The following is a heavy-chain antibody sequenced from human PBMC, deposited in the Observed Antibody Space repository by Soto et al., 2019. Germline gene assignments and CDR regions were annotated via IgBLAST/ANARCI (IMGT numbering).Heavy chain of an antibody. D-gene: IGHD5-12*01. V-gene: IGHV3-74*01. CDR3: ASTPLSVHDYDPDVNFDY. Sequence: RRLSCAASGFTFSSYWMHWVRQAPGKGLVWVSRINSDGSSTSYADSVKGRFTISRDNAKNTLYLQMNSLRAEDTAVYYCASTPLSVHDYDPDVNFDYSGQGTLVTVSS. J-gene: IGHJ4*02. CDR1: GFTFSSYW. CDR2: INSDGSST.